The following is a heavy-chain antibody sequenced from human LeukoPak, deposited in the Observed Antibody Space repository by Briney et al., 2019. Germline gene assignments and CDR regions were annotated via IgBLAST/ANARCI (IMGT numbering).Heavy chain of an antibody. J-gene: IGHJ4*02. D-gene: IGHD3-22*01. CDR3: ARDYYDTSGYFDY. Sequence: ASVKVSCKASGYTFSGYYIHWVRQGPGQGLEWMGWINPNSGATNSAQKFQGRVTMTRDTSITTAYMELSRLRSDDTAVYYCARDYYDTSGYFDYWGLGTLLTASS. CDR1: GYTFSGYY. V-gene: IGHV1-2*02. CDR2: INPNSGAT.